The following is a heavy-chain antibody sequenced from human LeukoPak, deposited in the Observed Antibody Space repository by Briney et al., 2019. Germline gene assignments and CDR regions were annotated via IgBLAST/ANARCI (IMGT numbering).Heavy chain of an antibody. V-gene: IGHV3-21*01. D-gene: IGHD2-15*01. Sequence: GGSLRLSCAASGFTLSSYSMNWVRQAPGKGLEWVSSISSSSSYTYYADSVKGRFTISRDNAKNSLYLQMNSLRAEDTAVYYCARDYCSGGSCQGDYWGQGTLVTVSS. CDR3: ARDYCSGGSCQGDY. J-gene: IGHJ4*02. CDR1: GFTLSSYS. CDR2: ISSSSSYT.